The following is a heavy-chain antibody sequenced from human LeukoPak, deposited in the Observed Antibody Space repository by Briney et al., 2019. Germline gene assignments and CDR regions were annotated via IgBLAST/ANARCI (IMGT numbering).Heavy chain of an antibody. CDR2: ISYDGSNK. CDR1: GFTFSSYG. V-gene: IGHV3-30*18. D-gene: IGHD3-10*01. J-gene: IGHJ4*02. Sequence: GGSLRLSCAASGFTFSSYGMHWVRQAPGKGLEWVAVISYDGSNKYYADSVKGRFTISRDNSKNTLYLQMNSLRAEDTAVYYCAKSVSIAVLLWFGGADYWGQGTLVTVSS. CDR3: AKSVSIAVLLWFGGADY.